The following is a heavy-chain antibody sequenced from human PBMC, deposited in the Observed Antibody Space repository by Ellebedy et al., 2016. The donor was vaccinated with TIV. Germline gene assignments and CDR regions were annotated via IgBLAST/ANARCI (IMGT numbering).Heavy chain of an antibody. Sequence: MPSETLSLTCTVSGYSLSSGYFWGWIRQPPGKGLEWIGSIYHSGTTYYNPSLKSRVTIPVATSKNQLSLKLSSVTAADTAVYYCARDPALPRGRFDTWGQGTLVTVSS. V-gene: IGHV4-38-2*02. CDR2: IYHSGTT. CDR1: GYSLSSGYF. J-gene: IGHJ5*02. CDR3: ARDPALPRGRFDT.